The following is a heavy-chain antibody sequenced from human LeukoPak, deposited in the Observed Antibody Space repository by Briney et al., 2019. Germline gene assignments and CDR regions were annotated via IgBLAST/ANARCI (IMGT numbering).Heavy chain of an antibody. CDR3: VREDLNSYGSIFDY. V-gene: IGHV4-4*07. J-gene: IGHJ4*02. Sequence: PSETLSLTCTVSGGSISSYYWSWIRQPPGKGLEWIGRIYTSGSTNYNPSLKSRVTMSVDTSKNQFSLKLSSVTAADTAVYYCVREDLNSYGSIFDYWGQGTLVTVSS. CDR2: IYTSGST. D-gene: IGHD5-18*01. CDR1: GGSISSYY.